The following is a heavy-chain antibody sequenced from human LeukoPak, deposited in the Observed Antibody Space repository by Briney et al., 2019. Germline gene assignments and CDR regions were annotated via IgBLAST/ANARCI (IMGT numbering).Heavy chain of an antibody. V-gene: IGHV4-59*01. CDR1: GDSMSRYY. CDR3: ARDRGSGWEPFDS. CDR2: IFYNGIT. Sequence: SETLSLTCIVSGDSMSRYYWSWIRQPPGKGLEWVGYIFYNGITNYNPSLASRVSISIDTSKNQFSLRLRSVTAADTATYYCARDRGSGWEPFDSLGQGTLVTVSS. J-gene: IGHJ4*02. D-gene: IGHD6-19*01.